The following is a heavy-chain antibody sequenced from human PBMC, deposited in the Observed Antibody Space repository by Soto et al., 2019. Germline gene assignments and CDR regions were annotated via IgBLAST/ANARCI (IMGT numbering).Heavy chain of an antibody. D-gene: IGHD1-1*01. Sequence: PWWSLRLSCASSVFTFISYAMYWVRQAPGKGLEWVAVISYDGSNKYYADSVKGRFTISRDNSKNTLYLQMNSLRAEDTAVYYCARDAKTGTPIMSGYWGQGTLVTVSS. V-gene: IGHV3-30-3*01. CDR1: VFTFISYA. J-gene: IGHJ4*02. CDR2: ISYDGSNK. CDR3: ARDAKTGTPIMSGY.